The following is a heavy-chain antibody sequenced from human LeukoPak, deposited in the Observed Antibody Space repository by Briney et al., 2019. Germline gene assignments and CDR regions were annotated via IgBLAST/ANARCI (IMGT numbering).Heavy chain of an antibody. CDR3: ATEPCGYYDSSGYYRQVDY. V-gene: IGHV1-2*06. CDR2: INPNSGGT. J-gene: IGHJ4*02. Sequence: ASVKVSCKASGYTFTGYYMHWVRQAPGQGLEWMGRINPNSGGTNYAQNFQGRVTMTRDTSISTAYMELSRLRSDDTAVYYCATEPCGYYDSSGYYRQVDYWGQGNLVTASS. CDR1: GYTFTGYY. D-gene: IGHD3-22*01.